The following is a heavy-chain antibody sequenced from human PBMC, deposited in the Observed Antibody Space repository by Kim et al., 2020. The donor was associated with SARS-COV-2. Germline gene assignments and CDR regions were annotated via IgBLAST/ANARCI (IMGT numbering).Heavy chain of an antibody. J-gene: IGHJ6*02. CDR3: AQAAAGYYYYGMDV. Sequence: AQKFQGRVTMTRDTSTSTVYMELSSLRSEDTAVYYCAQAAAGYYYYGMDVWGQGTTVTVSS. V-gene: IGHV1-46*01. D-gene: IGHD6-13*01.